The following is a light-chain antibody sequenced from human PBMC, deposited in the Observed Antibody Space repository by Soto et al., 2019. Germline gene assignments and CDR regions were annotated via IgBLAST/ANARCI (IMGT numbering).Light chain of an antibody. CDR1: QTISSW. V-gene: IGKV1-5*01. CDR2: DAS. J-gene: IGKJ1*01. CDR3: QHYNYYPWT. Sequence: DIQMNQSPSTLSASVGDRVTITCRASQTISSWLAWYQQKPGKPPQLLIYDASSLESGVPSRFSGSGFGTEITLTISSLQPDDFATYYCQHYNYYPWTFVQGTKVEIK.